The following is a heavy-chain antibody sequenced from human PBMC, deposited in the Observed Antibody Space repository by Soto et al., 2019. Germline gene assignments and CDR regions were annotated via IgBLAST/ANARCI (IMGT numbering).Heavy chain of an antibody. CDR2: IWYDGSNK. J-gene: IGHJ3*02. Sequence: GGSLRLSCAASGFTFSSYGMHWVRQAPGKGLEWVAVIWYDGSNKYYADSVKGRFTISRDNSKNTLYLQMNSLRAEDTAVYYCARWFGEVHAFDIWGQGTMVTISS. CDR3: ARWFGEVHAFDI. CDR1: GFTFSSYG. V-gene: IGHV3-33*01. D-gene: IGHD3-10*01.